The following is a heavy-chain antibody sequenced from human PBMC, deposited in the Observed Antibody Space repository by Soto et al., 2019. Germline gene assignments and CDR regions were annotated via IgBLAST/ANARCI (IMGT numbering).Heavy chain of an antibody. J-gene: IGHJ4*02. Sequence: GGSLRLSCAASGFTFSGSAMHWVRQASGKGLEWVGRIRSKANSYATAYAASVKGRFTISRDDSKNTAYLQMNSLKTEDTAVYYCTSLWEGDYGNLYFDYWGQGTLVTVSS. D-gene: IGHD4-17*01. CDR2: IRSKANSYAT. CDR1: GFTFSGSA. CDR3: TSLWEGDYGNLYFDY. V-gene: IGHV3-73*01.